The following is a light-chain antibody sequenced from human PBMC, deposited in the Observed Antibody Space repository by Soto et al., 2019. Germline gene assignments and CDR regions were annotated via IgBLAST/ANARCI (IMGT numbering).Light chain of an antibody. CDR2: DVS. CDR3: SSYTTSNTRQIV. J-gene: IGLJ1*01. V-gene: IGLV2-14*01. Sequence: QSVLTQPASVPGSPGQSITISCTGTSSDVGGYNYVSWYQQHPGKASNFMIYDVSNRPSGVSNCFSGSKSGNTASLTISWLQPEDEADYYCSSYTTSNTRQIVFGTGTKVTVL. CDR1: SSDVGGYNY.